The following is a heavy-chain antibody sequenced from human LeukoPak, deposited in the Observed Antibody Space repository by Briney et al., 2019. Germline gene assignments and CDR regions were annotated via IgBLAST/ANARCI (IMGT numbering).Heavy chain of an antibody. CDR2: IIPIFGTA. V-gene: IGHV1-69*06. Sequence: SVKVSCKASGGTFSSYAISWVRQAPGQGLEWMGGIIPIFGTANYAQKFQGRVTITADKSTSTAYMELSSLRSEDTAVYYCARLAAAGTVDNWFDPWGQGTLVTVSS. J-gene: IGHJ5*02. CDR3: ARLAAAGTVDNWFDP. CDR1: GGTFSSYA. D-gene: IGHD6-13*01.